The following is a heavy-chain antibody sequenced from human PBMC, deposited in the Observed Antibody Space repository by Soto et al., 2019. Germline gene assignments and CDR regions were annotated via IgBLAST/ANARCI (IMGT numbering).Heavy chain of an antibody. J-gene: IGHJ3*02. CDR1: GGSISSGGYS. CDR2: VYHSGST. Sequence: QLQLQESGSGLVKPSQTLSLTCAVSGGSISSGGYSWSWIRQPPGKGLEWIGYVYHSGSTYYNPSPXSXXTISVDRSKNQFSLKLSPVTAADTAVYYCARDPAIWGQGTMVTVSS. CDR3: ARDPAI. V-gene: IGHV4-30-2*01.